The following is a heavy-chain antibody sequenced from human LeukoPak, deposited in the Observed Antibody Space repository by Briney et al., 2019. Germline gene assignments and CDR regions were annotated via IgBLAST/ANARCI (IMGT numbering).Heavy chain of an antibody. V-gene: IGHV5-51*01. CDR2: IYPGDSDT. CDR1: GYSFTNYW. D-gene: IGHD5-18*01. Sequence: GESLKISXKVSGYSFTNYWIGWVRQMPGKGQEWMGIIYPGDSDTRYSPSFQGQVTISADKSISTAYLQWSSLKASDTAMYYCARHLGYNYGNFDYWGQGTLVTVSS. CDR3: ARHLGYNYGNFDY. J-gene: IGHJ4*02.